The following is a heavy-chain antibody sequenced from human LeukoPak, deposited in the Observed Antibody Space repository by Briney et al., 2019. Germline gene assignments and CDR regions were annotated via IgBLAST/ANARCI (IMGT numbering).Heavy chain of an antibody. D-gene: IGHD6-19*01. CDR3: ARSSGWYRNAFDV. CDR2: ISSSSSTI. CDR1: GFTFNSYS. Sequence: PGGSLRLSCAVSGFTFNSYSMSWVRQAPGKGLEWVSYISSSSSTIYYAGSVKGRFTISRDNAKNSLYLQMNSLRAEDTAVYYCARSSGWYRNAFDVWGQGTMVTVSS. J-gene: IGHJ3*01. V-gene: IGHV3-48*01.